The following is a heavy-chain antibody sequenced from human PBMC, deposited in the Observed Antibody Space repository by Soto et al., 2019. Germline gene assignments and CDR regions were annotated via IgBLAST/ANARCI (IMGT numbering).Heavy chain of an antibody. J-gene: IGHJ6*02. CDR2: ISGSGRYT. D-gene: IGHD1-1*01. Sequence: GGSLRLSCAASGFTFGSFVMTWVRQAPGKGLEWLSLISGSGRYTDYADSVKGRFTISRDNAKNSLYLQMNSLRAEDTAVYYCARDLEHYYGMDIWGQGTTVTVSS. CDR3: ARDLEHYYGMDI. CDR1: GFTFGSFV. V-gene: IGHV3-21*04.